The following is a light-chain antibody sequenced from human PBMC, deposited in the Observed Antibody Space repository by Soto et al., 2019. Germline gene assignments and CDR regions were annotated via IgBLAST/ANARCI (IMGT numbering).Light chain of an antibody. CDR3: QHYNSYSEA. J-gene: IGKJ1*01. Sequence: DIQVTQSPPTLSASLGDRVTITCRASQTISTWMAWYQQKPGKAPKLLVYDASTLQSGVASRFSGSGSGTEFTLIISGLQPDDSATYYCQHYNSYSEAFGQGTKVDI. CDR2: DAS. CDR1: QTISTW. V-gene: IGKV1-5*01.